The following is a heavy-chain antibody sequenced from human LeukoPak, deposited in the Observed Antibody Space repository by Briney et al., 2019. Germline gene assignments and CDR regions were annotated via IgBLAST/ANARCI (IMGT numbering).Heavy chain of an antibody. D-gene: IGHD3-22*01. CDR2: INHSGST. CDR1: GGSFSGYY. J-gene: IGHJ5*02. V-gene: IGHV4-34*01. CDR3: ARDHDYYDNFDP. Sequence: SETLSLTCAVYGGSFSGYYWSWIRQPPGKGLEWIGEINHSGSTNYNPSLKCRVTISVDTSKNQFSLKLSSVTAADTAVYYCARDHDYYDNFDPWGQGTLVTVSS.